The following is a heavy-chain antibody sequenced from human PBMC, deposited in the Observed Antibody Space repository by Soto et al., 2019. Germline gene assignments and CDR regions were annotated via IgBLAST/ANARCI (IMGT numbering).Heavy chain of an antibody. CDR2: IYYSGST. J-gene: IGHJ6*02. CDR3: ASHYDIFTGSYAHYYRMDV. D-gene: IGHD3-9*01. CDR1: GGSISSGDYY. V-gene: IGHV4-30-4*02. Sequence: PAETLSLTCTVSGGSISSGDYYWSWIRQPPGKGLEWIGYIYYSGSTYYNPSLKSRVTISVDTSRNQFSLKLSSVTAADTAVYYCASHYDIFTGSYAHYYRMDVWRQGTTVTVSS.